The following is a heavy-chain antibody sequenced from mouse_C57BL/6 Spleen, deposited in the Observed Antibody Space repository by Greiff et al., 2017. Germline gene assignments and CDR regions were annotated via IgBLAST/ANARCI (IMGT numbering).Heavy chain of an antibody. J-gene: IGHJ1*03. V-gene: IGHV1-52*01. CDR2: IDPSDSET. Sequence: QVQLQQPGAELVRPGSSVKLSCKASGYTFTSYWMHWVKQRPIQGLEWIGNIDPSDSETHYNQKFKDKATLTVDKSSSTAYMQLSSLTSEDSAVYYCAREVWSYWYFDVWGTGTTVTVSS. CDR1: GYTFTSYW. CDR3: AREVWSYWYFDV.